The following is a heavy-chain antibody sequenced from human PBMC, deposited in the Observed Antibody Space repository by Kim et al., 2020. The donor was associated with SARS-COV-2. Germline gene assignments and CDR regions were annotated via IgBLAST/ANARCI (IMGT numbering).Heavy chain of an antibody. D-gene: IGHD2-21*02. CDR3: ARDRVAYCGGDCYSEVDY. J-gene: IGHJ4*02. Sequence: GGSLRLSCAASGFTFSSYGMHWVRQAPGKGLEWVAVIWYDGSNKYYADSVKGRFTISRDNSKNTLYLQMNSLRAEDTAVYYCARDRVAYCGGDCYSEVDYWGQGTLVTVSS. CDR1: GFTFSSYG. CDR2: IWYDGSNK. V-gene: IGHV3-33*01.